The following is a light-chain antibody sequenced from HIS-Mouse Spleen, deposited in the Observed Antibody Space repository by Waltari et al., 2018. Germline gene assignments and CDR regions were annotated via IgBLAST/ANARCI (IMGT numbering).Light chain of an antibody. CDR1: QIVLYSSNNKNY. V-gene: IGKV4-1*01. Sequence: DIVMTQSPDSLAVSLGERATINCKSSQIVLYSSNNKNYLAWYQQKPGQPPKLLIYWASTRESGVPDRFSGSGSATDFTLTISSLQAEDVAVYYCQQYYSTPYTFGQGTKLEIK. CDR3: QQYYSTPYT. J-gene: IGKJ2*01. CDR2: WAS.